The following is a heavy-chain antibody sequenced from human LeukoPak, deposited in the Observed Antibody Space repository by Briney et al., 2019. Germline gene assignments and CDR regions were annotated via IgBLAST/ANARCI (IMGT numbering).Heavy chain of an antibody. Sequence: GGSLRLSCAASGFTFSSYAMTWVRQAPGEGLEWVSAISGSGGSTYYADSVKGRCTISRDNSKNTLYLQMNSLRAEDTAVYYCAKTPSDYGDSYYYGMDVWGQGTTVTVSS. CDR3: AKTPSDYGDSYYYGMDV. CDR1: GFTFSSYA. CDR2: ISGSGGST. J-gene: IGHJ6*02. V-gene: IGHV3-23*01. D-gene: IGHD4-17*01.